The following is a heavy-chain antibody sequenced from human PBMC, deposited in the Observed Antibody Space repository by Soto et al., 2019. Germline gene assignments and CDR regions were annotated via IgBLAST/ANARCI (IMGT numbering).Heavy chain of an antibody. Sequence: EVQLSESGGGFVQPGGSQRLSCEASGFTFSDYSMSWVRQAPGKGLEWVSFITGAADNTYYADSVQGRFTISRDDSRNTVFLHMTSLRPEDTAIYFCARDTRHWGEWSGSQLWGQGARVTVSS. CDR1: GFTFSDYS. D-gene: IGHD3-16*01. CDR2: ITGAADNT. V-gene: IGHV3-23*01. CDR3: ARDTRHWGEWSGSQL. J-gene: IGHJ4*02.